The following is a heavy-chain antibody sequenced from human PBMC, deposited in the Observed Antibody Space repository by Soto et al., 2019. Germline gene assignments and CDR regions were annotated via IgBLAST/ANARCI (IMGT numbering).Heavy chain of an antibody. CDR1: GGSISSNY. CDR3: AGGSSWYDVDWFDP. V-gene: IGHV4-59*01. CDR2: FYNSGST. D-gene: IGHD6-13*01. J-gene: IGHJ5*02. Sequence: QVQLQESGPGLVKPSETLSLTCTVSGGSISSNYWSWIRQPPGKGLEWIGYFYNSGSTNYNPSLKGQVTLPVETSKDQFSLKLTSVTAADTAVYYCAGGSSWYDVDWFDPWGPGTLVTVSS.